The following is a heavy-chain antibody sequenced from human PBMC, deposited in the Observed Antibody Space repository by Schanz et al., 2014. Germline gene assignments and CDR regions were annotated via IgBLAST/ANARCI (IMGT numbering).Heavy chain of an antibody. CDR2: ISASGGDT. Sequence: EVQLVQSGGGLVQPGGSLRLSCAASEFTFSTDAMSWVRQAPGKGLEWLSVISASGGDTYYADSVKGRFTISRDNSKNLLYLQMNSLRAEDTAVYFCAKIERNEDWGQGTLVTVSS. J-gene: IGHJ4*02. V-gene: IGHV3-23*04. CDR3: AKIERNED. D-gene: IGHD1-1*01. CDR1: EFTFSTDA.